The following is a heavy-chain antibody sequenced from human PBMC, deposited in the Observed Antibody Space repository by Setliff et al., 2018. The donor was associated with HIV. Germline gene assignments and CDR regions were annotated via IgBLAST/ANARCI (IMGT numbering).Heavy chain of an antibody. CDR3: ARLAHPRYSGNYYGTSAGTFDY. CDR2: ISSSGNSI. J-gene: IGHJ4*02. V-gene: IGHV3-11*01. CDR1: GFTFSDHY. Sequence: PGGSLRLSCAASGFTFSDHYMSWIRQAPGKGLEWVSYISSSGNSIYYADSVKGRFTISRDNSKNTVYLQMNSLRADDTAVYFCARLAHPRYSGNYYGTSAGTFDYWGQGALVTVSS. D-gene: IGHD1-26*01.